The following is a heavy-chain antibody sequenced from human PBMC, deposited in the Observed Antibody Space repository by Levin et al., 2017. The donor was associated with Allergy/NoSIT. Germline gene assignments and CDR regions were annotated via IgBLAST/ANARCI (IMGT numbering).Heavy chain of an antibody. CDR1: GITFDDYT. Sequence: GESLKISCTASGITFDDYTINWFRQTPGKRLEWLVIIRSKAYGETTEYPASVKGRMIISRDDSKNIAYLQIHSLKSEDTALYYCGRSRTAGGYVDACDVWGQGTMVTVSS. CDR3: GRSRTAGGYVDACDV. D-gene: IGHD5-12*01. CDR2: IRSKAYGETT. J-gene: IGHJ3*01. V-gene: IGHV3-49*03.